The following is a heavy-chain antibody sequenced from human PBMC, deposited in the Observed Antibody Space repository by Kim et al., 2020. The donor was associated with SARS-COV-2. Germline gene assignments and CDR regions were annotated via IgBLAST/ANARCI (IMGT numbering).Heavy chain of an antibody. J-gene: IGHJ4*02. CDR2: T. D-gene: IGHD2-2*01. V-gene: IGHV4-31*02. CDR3: ARTEYQLHIDY. Sequence: TYYNPSLKSRVTISVDTSKNQFSLKLSSVTAADTAVYYCARTEYQLHIDYWGQGTLVTVSS.